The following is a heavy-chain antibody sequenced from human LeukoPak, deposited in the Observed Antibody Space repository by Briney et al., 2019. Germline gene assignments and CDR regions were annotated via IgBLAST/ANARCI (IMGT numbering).Heavy chain of an antibody. CDR2: ISGSGGST. V-gene: IGHV3-23*01. CDR1: GFTFSSYA. J-gene: IGHJ4*02. Sequence: GGSLRLSCAASGFTFSSYAMSWVRQAPGKGLEWVSAISGSGGSTYYADSVKGRFTISRDNSKNTLYLQMNSLRAEDTAVYYCAKAAILEWLLLGGYFDYWGQGTLVTVSS. D-gene: IGHD3-3*01. CDR3: AKAAILEWLLLGGYFDY.